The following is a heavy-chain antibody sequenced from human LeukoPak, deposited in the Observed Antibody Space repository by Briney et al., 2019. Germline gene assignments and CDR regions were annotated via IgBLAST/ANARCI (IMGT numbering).Heavy chain of an antibody. CDR1: GGSISSYY. J-gene: IGHJ6*03. D-gene: IGHD6-6*01. CDR3: ARQFAIAARPRHYYYYYYMDV. V-gene: IGHV4-59*01. CDR2: IYYSGST. Sequence: SETLSLTCTVSGGSISSYYWSWIRQPPGKGLEWIGYIYYSGSTNYNPSLKSRVTISVDTSKNQFSLKLSSVTAADTAVYYCARQFAIAARPRHYYYYYYMDVWGKGTTVTVSS.